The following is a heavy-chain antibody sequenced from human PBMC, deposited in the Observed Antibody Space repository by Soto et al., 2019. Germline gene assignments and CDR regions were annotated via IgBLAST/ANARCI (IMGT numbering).Heavy chain of an antibody. CDR3: ARHIHNQGFEYYFDS. V-gene: IGHV1-18*01. D-gene: IGHD1-1*01. J-gene: IGHJ4*02. CDR2: ISAYNGNT. Sequence: ASVKVSCKASGYTFTSYGISWVRQAPGQGLEWMGWISAYNGNTNYAQKLQGRVTMTTDTSTSTAYMELRSSVTAADTAVYYCARHIHNQGFEYYFDSWGQGTLVTVSS. CDR1: GYTFTSYG.